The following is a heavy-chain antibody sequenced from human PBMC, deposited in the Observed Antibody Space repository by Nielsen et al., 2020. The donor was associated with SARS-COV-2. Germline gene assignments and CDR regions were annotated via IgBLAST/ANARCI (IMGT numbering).Heavy chain of an antibody. D-gene: IGHD3-22*01. CDR2: VSHSGST. J-gene: IGHJ5*02. CDR1: GDSVSSHDW. Sequence: SETLSLTCAVSGDSVSSHDWWTWVRQSPGKGLEWIGEVSHSGSTNYNPSLKSRVTISVDTSKNQFSLKLSSVTAADTAVYYCALYYDSSGYYGIGFGNWFDPWGQGTLVTVSS. CDR3: ALYYDSSGYYGIGFGNWFDP. V-gene: IGHV4-4*02.